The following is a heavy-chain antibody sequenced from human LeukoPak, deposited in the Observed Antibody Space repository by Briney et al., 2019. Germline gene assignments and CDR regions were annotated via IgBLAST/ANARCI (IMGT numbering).Heavy chain of an antibody. CDR2: IYPGDSDT. CDR1: GYSFTSYW. J-gene: IGHJ4*02. Sequence: GESLKISCKGSGYSFTSYWIGWVRQMPGKGLELMGIIYPGDSDTRYSTSFQGQVTISADKSISTAYLQWSRLKAADTAMYYCARRYCSGGSCYYFDYWGQGTLVTVSS. D-gene: IGHD2-15*01. V-gene: IGHV5-51*01. CDR3: ARRYCSGGSCYYFDY.